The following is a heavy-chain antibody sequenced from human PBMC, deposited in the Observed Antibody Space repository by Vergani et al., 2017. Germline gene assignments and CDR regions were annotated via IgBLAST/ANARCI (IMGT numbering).Heavy chain of an antibody. CDR3: ASGYYYDSSGYRWYFDL. CDR1: GGSFSGYY. Sequence: QVQLQQWGAGLLKPSETLSLTCAVYGGSFSGYYWSWIRQPPGKGLEWIGSIYYSGSTYYNPSLKSRVHISVYTSKNQFSLKLSAVTAADTAVYYCASGYYYDSSGYRWYFDLWGRGTLVTVSS. CDR2: IYYSGST. J-gene: IGHJ2*01. D-gene: IGHD3-22*01. V-gene: IGHV4-34*01.